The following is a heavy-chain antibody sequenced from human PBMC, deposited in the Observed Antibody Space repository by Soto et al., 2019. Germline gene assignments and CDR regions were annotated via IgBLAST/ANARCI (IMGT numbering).Heavy chain of an antibody. Sequence: SETLSLTSAVYGGSFSGYYWSWIRQPPGKGLEWIGEINHSGSTNYNPPLKSRVTISIDTSKNQFSLKLSSVSAADTAVYYCARGRWCSGGSCYAPTRFFDYWGQGTLVTVSS. CDR3: ARGRWCSGGSCYAPTRFFDY. D-gene: IGHD2-15*01. V-gene: IGHV4-34*01. CDR1: GGSFSGYY. J-gene: IGHJ4*02. CDR2: INHSGST.